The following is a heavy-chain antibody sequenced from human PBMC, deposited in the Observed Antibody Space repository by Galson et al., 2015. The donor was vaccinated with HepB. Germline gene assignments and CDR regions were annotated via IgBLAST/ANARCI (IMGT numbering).Heavy chain of an antibody. Sequence: SLRLSCAASGFTFSNSWMHWVRQAPGKGLEWVARITSKTDGGSTAYAAPVQGRFTISKDDSKITLYLQMNSLKTEETAVYYCTTDSGPYGRDDGGPGTPVTVSS. CDR3: TTDSGPYGRDD. J-gene: IGHJ6*02. V-gene: IGHV3-15*01. CDR2: ITSKTDGGST. CDR1: GFTFSNSW.